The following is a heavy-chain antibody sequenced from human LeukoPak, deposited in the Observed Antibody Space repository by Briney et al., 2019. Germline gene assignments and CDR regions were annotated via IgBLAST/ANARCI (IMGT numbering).Heavy chain of an antibody. CDR2: IRSKASGATI. CDR3: TRDAYNTGWNSDY. J-gene: IGHJ4*02. D-gene: IGHD6-19*01. CDR1: GFTSTDYG. V-gene: IGHV3-49*04. Sequence: GVLSLSCIGCGFTSTDYGMSWVRRAPGKGLEWVGCIRSKASGATIEYAASVQGRFSIARDDSKNIAYLQMNSLKTEDTAVYYCTRDAYNTGWNSDYWGQGTLVTVSS.